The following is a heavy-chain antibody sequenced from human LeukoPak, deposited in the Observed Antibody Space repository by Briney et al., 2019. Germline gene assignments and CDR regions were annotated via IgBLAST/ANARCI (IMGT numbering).Heavy chain of an antibody. CDR1: GGSFSGYY. CDR3: ARGGYYGSGSYNY. V-gene: IGHV4-34*01. J-gene: IGHJ4*02. CDR2: INHSGST. Sequence: SETPSLTCAVYGGSFSGYYWSWIRQPPGKGLEWIGEINHSGSTNYNPSLKSRVTISVDTSKNQFSLKLSSVTAADTAVYYCARGGYYGSGSYNYWGQGTLVTVSS. D-gene: IGHD3-10*01.